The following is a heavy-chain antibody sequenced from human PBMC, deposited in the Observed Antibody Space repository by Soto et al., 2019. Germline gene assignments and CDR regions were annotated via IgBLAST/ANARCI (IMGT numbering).Heavy chain of an antibody. CDR1: GGTFSSYA. D-gene: IGHD2-15*01. CDR3: ARGYCSGGSSSPTYFQH. J-gene: IGHJ1*01. Sequence: QVQLVQSGAEVKKPGSSVKVSCKASGGTFSSYAISWVRQAPGQGLEWMGGIIPIFGTANYAQKFQGRVTITADESTSTAYMELSSLRSEDTAVYYCARGYCSGGSSSPTYFQHWGQGTLVTVSS. CDR2: IIPIFGTA. V-gene: IGHV1-69*01.